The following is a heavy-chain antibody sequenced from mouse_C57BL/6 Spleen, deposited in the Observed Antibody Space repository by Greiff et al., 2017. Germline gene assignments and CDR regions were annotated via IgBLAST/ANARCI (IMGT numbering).Heavy chain of an antibody. CDR1: GYTFPSYW. CDR3: ARCTWDFDF. Sequence: QVQLKQPGTELVKPGASVKLSCKASGYTFPSYWMHWVKQRPGQGLEWIGMINPSNGGTNYNEKFQSKATLPVDQSSSTASMQLSSLPSEDSEVYYCARCTWDFDFCYRGTALTVTS. CDR2: INPSNGGT. D-gene: IGHD4-1*01. V-gene: IGHV1-53*01. J-gene: IGHJ2*01.